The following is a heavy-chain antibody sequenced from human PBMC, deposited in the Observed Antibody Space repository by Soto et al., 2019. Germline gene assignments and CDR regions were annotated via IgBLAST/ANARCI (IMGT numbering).Heavy chain of an antibody. CDR1: GGTFKNYA. Sequence: SVKVSCKASGGTFKNYAINWVRQAPGQGLEWMGGIIPIVETADYAQNFQGRVTITADESTSTAYMDLSSLRSEDTAVYYCAVRDRGGAIPAGLQYNYYCYGMDVWGQGTTVTVSS. J-gene: IGHJ6*02. D-gene: IGHD3-16*01. V-gene: IGHV1-69*13. CDR2: IIPIVETA. CDR3: AVRDRGGAIPAGLQYNYYCYGMDV.